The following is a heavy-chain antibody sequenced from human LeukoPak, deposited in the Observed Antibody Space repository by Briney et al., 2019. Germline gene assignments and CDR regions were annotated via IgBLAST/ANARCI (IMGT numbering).Heavy chain of an antibody. V-gene: IGHV1-18*01. Sequence: GASVKVSCKASGYTFTSYGISWVRQAPGQGLEWMGWISAYNGNTNYAQMLQGRVTMTTDTSTSTAYMELRSLRSDDTAVYYCAAERYSGSCCWFDPWGQGTLVTVSS. CDR3: AAERYSGSCCWFDP. D-gene: IGHD6-13*01. CDR1: GYTFTSYG. J-gene: IGHJ5*02. CDR2: ISAYNGNT.